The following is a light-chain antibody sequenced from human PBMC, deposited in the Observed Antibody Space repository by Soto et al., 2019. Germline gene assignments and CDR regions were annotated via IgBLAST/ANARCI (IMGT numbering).Light chain of an antibody. V-gene: IGLV2-11*01. CDR1: SSDVGGYNF. CDR3: CSYAGTYTHYV. J-gene: IGLJ1*01. Sequence: QSVLTQPRSVSGSPGQSVTISCTGTSSDVGGYNFVSWYQQHPGKAPKLVIYDVNKRPSGVPGRFSGSKSGITASLTISGLQAEDEADYYCCSYAGTYTHYVFGTGTQLTVL. CDR2: DVN.